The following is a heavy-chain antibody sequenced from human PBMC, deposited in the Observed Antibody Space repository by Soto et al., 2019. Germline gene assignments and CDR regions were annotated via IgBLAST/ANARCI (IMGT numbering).Heavy chain of an antibody. D-gene: IGHD1-1*01. CDR3: VRDGTKTLRDWFDP. CDR1: GASISGFY. Sequence: PSETLSLTCTVSGASISGFYWSWIRKSTGKGLEWIGRIYATGTTDYNPSLKSRVMMSVDTSKKQFSLKLRSVTAADTAVYYCVRDGTKTLRDWFDPWGQGISVTVSS. CDR2: IYATGTT. J-gene: IGHJ5*02. V-gene: IGHV4-4*07.